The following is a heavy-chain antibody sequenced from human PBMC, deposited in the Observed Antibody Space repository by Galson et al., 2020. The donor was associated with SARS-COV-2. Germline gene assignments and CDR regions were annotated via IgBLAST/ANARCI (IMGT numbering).Heavy chain of an antibody. CDR1: GGTFSSYA. V-gene: IGHV1-69*13. Sequence: SVKVSCKASGGTFSSYAISWVRQAPGQGLEWMGGIIPIFGTANYAQKFQGRVTITADESTSTAYMELSSLRSEDTAVYYCARDRGAGAPYYYYMDVWGKGTTVTVSS. CDR3: ARDRGAGAPYYYYMDV. CDR2: IIPIFGTA. D-gene: IGHD6-19*01. J-gene: IGHJ6*03.